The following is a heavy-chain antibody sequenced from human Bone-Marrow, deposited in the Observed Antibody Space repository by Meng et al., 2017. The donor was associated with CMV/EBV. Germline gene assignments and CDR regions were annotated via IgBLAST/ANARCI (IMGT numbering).Heavy chain of an antibody. CDR1: GFTFSSYS. J-gene: IGHJ6*01. CDR2: ISSSSSYI. V-gene: IGHV3-21*01. Sequence: GESLKISCAASGFTFSSYSMNWVRQAPGKGLEWVSSISSSSSYIYYADSVKGRFTISRDNAKNSLYLQMNSLRAEDTAVYYCARVWVGYSSSVGYYYYYGMDVWGQGTTVTGSS. D-gene: IGHD6-6*01. CDR3: ARVWVGYSSSVGYYYYYGMDV.